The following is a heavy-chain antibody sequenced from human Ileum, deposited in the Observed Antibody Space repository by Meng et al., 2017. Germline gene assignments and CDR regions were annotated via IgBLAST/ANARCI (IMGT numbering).Heavy chain of an antibody. CDR2: INYSGTA. CDR3: TRDQTSNGWGSFDS. V-gene: IGHV4-61*01. J-gene: IGHJ4*02. D-gene: IGHD7-27*01. CDR1: GDSVISGSYY. Sequence: QVRLQESGLGLVRPSETLSLTCSVSGDSVISGSYYWNWIRQSAGKGLEWIGYINYSGTAYYNASLGSRVSMSIDTSKNQFSLKLTSVTAADAAVYYCTRDQTSNGWGSFDSWGQGTLVTVSS.